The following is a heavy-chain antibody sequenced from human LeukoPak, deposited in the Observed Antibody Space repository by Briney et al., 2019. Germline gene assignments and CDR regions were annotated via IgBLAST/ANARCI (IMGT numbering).Heavy chain of an antibody. CDR2: IWYDGSNK. CDR1: GFTFSSYA. V-gene: IGHV3-33*01. Sequence: GGSLRLSCAASGFTFSSYAMPWVRQAPGKGLEWVAVIWYDGSNKYYADSVKGRFTISRDTSKNTLYLQMNSLRVEDTAVYYCARDPRSSWHGVADYGGREPRVTVPS. J-gene: IGHJ4*02. D-gene: IGHD6-13*01. CDR3: ARDPRSSWHGVADY.